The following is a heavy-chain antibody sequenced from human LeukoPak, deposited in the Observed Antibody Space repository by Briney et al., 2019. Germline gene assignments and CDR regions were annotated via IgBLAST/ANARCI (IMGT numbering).Heavy chain of an antibody. D-gene: IGHD3-10*01. CDR2: FNPEDGET. CDR3: ATLLNALWFGELLP. Sequence: ASVKVSCKVSGYTLTELSMHWVRQAPGKGLEWMGGFNPEDGETIYAQKFQGRVTMTEDTSTDTAYMELSSLRSEDTAVYYCATLLNALWFGELLPWGQGTLVTVSS. J-gene: IGHJ5*02. CDR1: GYTLTELS. V-gene: IGHV1-24*01.